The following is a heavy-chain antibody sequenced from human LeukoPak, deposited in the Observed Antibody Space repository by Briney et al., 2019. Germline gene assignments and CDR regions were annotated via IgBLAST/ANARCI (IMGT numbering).Heavy chain of an antibody. CDR1: GGSFSGYY. J-gene: IGHJ3*02. D-gene: IGHD1-20*01. V-gene: IGHV4-34*01. CDR2: INHSGST. CDR3: ARPYNWNGYDAFDI. Sequence: SETLSLTCAVYGGSFSGYYWSWIRQPPGKGLEWIGEINHSGSTNYNPSLKSRVTISVDTSKNQFSLKLSSVTAADTAVYYCARPYNWNGYDAFDIWGQGTMVTVSS.